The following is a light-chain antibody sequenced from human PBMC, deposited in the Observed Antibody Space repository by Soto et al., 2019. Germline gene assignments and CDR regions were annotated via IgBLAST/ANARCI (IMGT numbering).Light chain of an antibody. J-gene: IGKJ1*01. CDR3: QDYGTSAPWT. Sequence: EVVLTQSPGTLSLSPGERATLSCRASQNIRGNELAWYQQKPGQAPRLLIYRGSSRATGIPDRFSGRGSGRDFALTISRVEPEDFAVYYCQDYGTSAPWTFGQGTKVEIK. CDR2: RGS. CDR1: QNIRGNE. V-gene: IGKV3-20*01.